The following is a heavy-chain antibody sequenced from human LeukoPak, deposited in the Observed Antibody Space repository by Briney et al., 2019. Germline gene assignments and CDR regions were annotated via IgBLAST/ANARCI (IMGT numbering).Heavy chain of an antibody. D-gene: IGHD2-2*01. Sequence: RGESLKISCKGSGYSFTSYWIGRVRQMPGKGLEWMGIIYAGDSDIRYSPSFQGQVTISVDKSISTAYLQWSSLQASDTAMYYCARAIGTSQFYFYYGMDVWGQGTTVTVSS. J-gene: IGHJ6*02. V-gene: IGHV5-51*01. CDR1: GYSFTSYW. CDR3: ARAIGTSQFYFYYGMDV. CDR2: IYAGDSDI.